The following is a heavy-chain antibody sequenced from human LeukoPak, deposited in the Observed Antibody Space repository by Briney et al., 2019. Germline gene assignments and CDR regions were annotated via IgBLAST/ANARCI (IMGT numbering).Heavy chain of an antibody. Sequence: GGSLRLSCAASGFTFSSYAMHWVRQAPGKGLEWVAVISYDGSNKYYADSVKGRFTISRDNSKNTLYLQMNSLRSEDTAVYYCARDRVIGELRFLEWSTRPYNWFDPWGQGTLVTVSS. V-gene: IGHV3-30*04. D-gene: IGHD3-3*01. J-gene: IGHJ5*02. CDR1: GFTFSSYA. CDR2: ISYDGSNK. CDR3: ARDRVIGELRFLEWSTRPYNWFDP.